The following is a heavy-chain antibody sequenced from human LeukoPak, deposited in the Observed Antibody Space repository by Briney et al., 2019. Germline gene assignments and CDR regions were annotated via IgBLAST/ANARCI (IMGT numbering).Heavy chain of an antibody. D-gene: IGHD3/OR15-3a*01. CDR3: ARQTGSGLFILP. CDR1: GGSISSYY. Sequence: SETLSLTCTVSGGSISSYYWSWIRQPAGKGLEWIGRIYTSGSTNYNPSLKSRVTISVDTSRNQFSLRLTSVTAADTAVYYCARQTGSGLFILPGGQGTLVTVSS. CDR2: IYTSGST. J-gene: IGHJ4*02. V-gene: IGHV4-4*07.